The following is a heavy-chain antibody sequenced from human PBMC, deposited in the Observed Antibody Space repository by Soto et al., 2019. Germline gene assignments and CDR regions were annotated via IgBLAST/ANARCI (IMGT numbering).Heavy chain of an antibody. J-gene: IGHJ4*02. CDR2: ISAHNGDT. Sequence: GXSVKVSCKASGYPFTSYGITWVRQAPGQGLEWMGWISAHNGDTTYAQKFQGRVTMTTDTSTRTAYMELRSLRSDDTAVYFCARVRLSLFDYCGQRTLVTVSS. D-gene: IGHD3-10*01. CDR1: GYPFTSYG. CDR3: ARVRLSLFDY. V-gene: IGHV1-18*04.